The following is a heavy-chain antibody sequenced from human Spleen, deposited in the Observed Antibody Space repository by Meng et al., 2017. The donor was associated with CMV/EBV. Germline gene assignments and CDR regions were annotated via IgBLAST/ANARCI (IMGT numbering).Heavy chain of an antibody. CDR1: GFTFSTYG. D-gene: IGHD5-18*01. CDR2: IRYDGSNK. J-gene: IGHJ6*02. Sequence: GESLKISCAASGFTFSTYGMNWVRQAPGKGLEWVAFIRYDGSNKYYADSVKGRFTISRDNSKNTLYLQMNSLRPEDTAVYYCAGYGFYYYAMDVWGQGTTVTVSS. V-gene: IGHV3-30*02. CDR3: AGYGFYYYAMDV.